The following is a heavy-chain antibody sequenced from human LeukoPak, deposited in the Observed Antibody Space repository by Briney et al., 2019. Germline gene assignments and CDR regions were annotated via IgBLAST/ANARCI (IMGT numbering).Heavy chain of an antibody. Sequence: SETLSLTCAVSGYSISSGYYWGWIRQPPGKGLEWIGNVYQSGITYYNASLKSRVTISVDTSKNQFSLKLNSVIAADTAVYYCARRYSNSYFDYWGQGTLVTVSS. V-gene: IGHV4-38-2*01. CDR3: ARRYSNSYFDY. D-gene: IGHD4-11*01. CDR2: VYQSGIT. J-gene: IGHJ4*02. CDR1: GYSISSGYY.